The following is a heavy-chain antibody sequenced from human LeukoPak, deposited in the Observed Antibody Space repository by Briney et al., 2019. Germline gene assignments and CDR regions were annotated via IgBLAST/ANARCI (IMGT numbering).Heavy chain of an antibody. D-gene: IGHD3-10*01. V-gene: IGHV4-61*02. CDR2: IYTSGST. Sequence: SVTLSLTCTVSGGSISSGSYYWSWIRQPAGKGLEWIGRIYTSGSTNYNPSLKSRVTISVDTSKNQFSLKLSSVTAADTAVYYCAREMGGWGSWRVFDYWGQGTLVTVSS. CDR1: GGSISSGSYY. CDR3: AREMGGWGSWRVFDY. J-gene: IGHJ4*02.